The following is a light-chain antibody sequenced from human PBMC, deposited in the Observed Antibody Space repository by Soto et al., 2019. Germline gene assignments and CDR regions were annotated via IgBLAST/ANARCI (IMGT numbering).Light chain of an antibody. CDR1: DSNIGRSS. V-gene: IGLV1-44*01. Sequence: QSVLTQPPSLSGAPGQRVTISCSGSDSNIGRSSVNWYQHFPGTAPKIVIYSDDYRPSGVPDRFSGSKSGTSASLAISGLQSEDEADYYCAVWDDNVNGPLFGGGTQLTVL. J-gene: IGLJ3*02. CDR2: SDD. CDR3: AVWDDNVNGPL.